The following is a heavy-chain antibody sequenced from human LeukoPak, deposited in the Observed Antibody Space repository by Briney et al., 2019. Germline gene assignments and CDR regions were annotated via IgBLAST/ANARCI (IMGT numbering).Heavy chain of an antibody. Sequence: PGGSLRLSCTASGFTFSSYAMSWVRQAPGKGLEWVSVISVSGGSTYYADSVKGRFTISRDNSKNTPYLQMNSLRAEDTAVYYCAPRRGSGYYPSPLFGYWGQGTLVTVSS. CDR2: ISVSGGST. J-gene: IGHJ4*02. CDR1: GFTFSSYA. V-gene: IGHV3-23*01. D-gene: IGHD3-3*01. CDR3: APRRGSGYYPSPLFGY.